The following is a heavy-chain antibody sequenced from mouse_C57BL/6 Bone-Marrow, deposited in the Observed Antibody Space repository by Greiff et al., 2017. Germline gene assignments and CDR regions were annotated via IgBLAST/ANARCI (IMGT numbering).Heavy chain of an antibody. V-gene: IGHV1-81*01. D-gene: IGHD1-1*01. J-gene: IGHJ1*03. CDR1: GYTFTSYG. CDR2: IYPRSGHT. CDR3: ARPITTVPLSWYFDV. Sequence: VQLKESGAELARPGASVKLSCKASGYTFTSYGISWVKQRTGQGLEWIGEIYPRSGHTYYNEKFKGKATLTADKSSSTAYMELRSLTSEDSAVYFCARPITTVPLSWYFDVWGTGTTVTVSS.